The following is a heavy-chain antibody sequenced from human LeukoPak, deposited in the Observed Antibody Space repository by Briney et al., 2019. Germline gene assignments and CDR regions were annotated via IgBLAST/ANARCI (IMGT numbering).Heavy chain of an antibody. CDR3: ARASEYYYGSGSYTWFDP. D-gene: IGHD3-10*01. J-gene: IGHJ5*02. CDR2: IWYDGSNK. CDR1: GFTFSSYG. Sequence: GGSLILSCAASGFTFSSYGMHWVRQAPGKGLEWVAVIWYDGSNKYYADSVKGRFTISRDNSKNTLYLQMNSLRAEDTAVYYCARASEYYYGSGSYTWFDPWGQGTLVTVSS. V-gene: IGHV3-33*01.